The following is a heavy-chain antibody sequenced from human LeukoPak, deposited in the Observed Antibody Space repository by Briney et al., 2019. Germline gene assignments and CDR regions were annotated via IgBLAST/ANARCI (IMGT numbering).Heavy chain of an antibody. CDR1: GFTVSSNY. V-gene: IGHV3-66*01. Sequence: PGGSLRLSCAASGFTVSSNYMSWVRQAPGKGLEWVSVIYSGGSTYYADSVKGRFTISRDSSKNTLYLQMNSLRAEDTAVYYCARDPTGDREVYWGQGTLVTVSS. CDR3: ARDPTGDREVY. D-gene: IGHD7-27*01. J-gene: IGHJ4*02. CDR2: IYSGGST.